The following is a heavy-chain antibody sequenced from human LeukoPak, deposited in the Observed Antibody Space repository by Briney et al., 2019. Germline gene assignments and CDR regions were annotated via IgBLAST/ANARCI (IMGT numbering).Heavy chain of an antibody. J-gene: IGHJ6*03. CDR2: ISAYNGNT. D-gene: IGHD6-19*01. CDR3: ARDLAVAGTSYYYYMDV. CDR1: GGTFSSYG. V-gene: IGHV1-18*01. Sequence: GSSVKVSCKASGGTFSSYGISWVRQAPGQGLEWMGWISAYNGNTNYAQKLQGRVTMTTDTSTSTAYMELRSLRSDDTAVYYCARDLAVAGTSYYYYMDVWGKGTTVTVSS.